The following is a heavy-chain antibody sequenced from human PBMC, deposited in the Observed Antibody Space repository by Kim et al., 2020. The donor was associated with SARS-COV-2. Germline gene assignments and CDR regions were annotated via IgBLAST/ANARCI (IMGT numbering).Heavy chain of an antibody. D-gene: IGHD4-17*01. J-gene: IGHJ5*02. Sequence: ASVKVSCKASGYTFTGYYMHWVRQAPGQGLEWMGRINPNSGGTNYAQKFQGRVTMTRDTSISTAYMELSRLRSDDTAVYYCARDPTRSYGDGGWFDPWGQGTLVTVSS. CDR3: ARDPTRSYGDGGWFDP. CDR2: INPNSGGT. CDR1: GYTFTGYY. V-gene: IGHV1-2*06.